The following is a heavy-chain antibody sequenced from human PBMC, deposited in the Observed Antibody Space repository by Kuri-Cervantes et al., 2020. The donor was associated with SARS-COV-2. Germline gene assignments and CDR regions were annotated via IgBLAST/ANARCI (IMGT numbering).Heavy chain of an antibody. V-gene: IGHV1-58*02. CDR2: IVVGSGDT. CDR3: SLDAFDY. D-gene: IGHD2-8*01. J-gene: IGHJ4*02. CDR1: GFTFTGST. Sequence: GGSLRLSCKTSGFTFTGSTIQWLRQARGQGLEWIGWIVVGSGDTSYAQEFQDRVTITRDMSTATAYMELRTLRSEDTAVYFCSLDAFDYWGQGTLVTVSS.